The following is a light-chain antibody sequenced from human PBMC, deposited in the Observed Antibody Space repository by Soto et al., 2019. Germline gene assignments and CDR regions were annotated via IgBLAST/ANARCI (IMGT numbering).Light chain of an antibody. CDR1: QSLSRSY. Sequence: IGLTRSPGTPSFSTEERAILSCSARQSLSRSYLAWYQQKPGQATRLLSYEASSRATGIPDKFSGSWSGTDFTLKITRLETEDFAVYYCQQYGNAAPITFGQGTRLEIK. J-gene: IGKJ5*01. CDR3: QQYGNAAPIT. V-gene: IGKV3-20*01. CDR2: EAS.